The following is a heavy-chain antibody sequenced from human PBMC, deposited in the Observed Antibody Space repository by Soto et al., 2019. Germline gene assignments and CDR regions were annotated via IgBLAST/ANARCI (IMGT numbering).Heavy chain of an antibody. J-gene: IGHJ4*02. Sequence: GGSLRLPCAASGFTFSRHWMSWVRQAPGQGLEWVANIKQDGSEKYYVDSVKGRFTISRDNAKNSLYLQMNSLRAEDTAVYYCARDPLNRSAPRFDYWGQGTLVPVSS. V-gene: IGHV3-7*01. CDR3: ARDPLNRSAPRFDY. CDR1: GFTFSRHW. CDR2: IKQDGSEK.